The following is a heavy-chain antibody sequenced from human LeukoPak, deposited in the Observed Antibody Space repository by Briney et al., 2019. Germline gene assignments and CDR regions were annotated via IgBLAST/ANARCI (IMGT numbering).Heavy chain of an antibody. D-gene: IGHD1-14*01. Sequence: PGGSLRLSCAASGFTFSDAWINWVHQAPGEGLEWVGRIKSKSDGGTTDYAAPVKDRFTISRDDSKNTLYLQMNSLKTEDTAVYFCTALHRADYWGQGTLVTVSS. CDR3: TALHRADY. CDR2: IKSKSDGGTT. J-gene: IGHJ4*02. V-gene: IGHV3-15*01. CDR1: GFTFSDAW.